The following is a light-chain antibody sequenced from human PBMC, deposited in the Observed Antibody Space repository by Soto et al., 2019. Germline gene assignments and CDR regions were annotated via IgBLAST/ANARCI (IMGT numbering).Light chain of an antibody. V-gene: IGLV2-14*03. CDR1: RSDVGSYNS. CDR2: EVS. CDR3: SSFTTSTTYV. J-gene: IGLJ1*01. Sequence: QSAMAQPASASGHRGQSITTSFTASRSDVGSYNSVSWYQQHPGKAPKLMIYEVSHRPSGVSNRFSRSKSANTASLTISGLQAEDEADYYCSSFTTSTTYVFGTGTKVTVL.